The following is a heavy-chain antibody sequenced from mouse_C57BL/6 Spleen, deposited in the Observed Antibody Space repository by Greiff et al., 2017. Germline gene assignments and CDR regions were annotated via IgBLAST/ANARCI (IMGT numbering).Heavy chain of an antibody. CDR1: GFTFSSYA. Sequence: EVQLVESGEGLAKPGGSLKLSCAASGFTFSSYAMSWVRQTPEKRLEWVAYISSGGDYIYYADTVKGRFTISRDNARNTLYLQLSSLKSEDTAMYYCTREAHFYYFDYWGQGTTLTVSS. CDR3: TREAHFYYFDY. CDR2: ISSGGDYI. V-gene: IGHV5-9-1*02. J-gene: IGHJ2*01.